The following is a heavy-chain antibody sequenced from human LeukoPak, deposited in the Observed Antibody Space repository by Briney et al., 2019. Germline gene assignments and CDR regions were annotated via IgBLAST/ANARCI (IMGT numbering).Heavy chain of an antibody. Sequence: GGSLRLSCAASGFTFSSYGMHWVRQAPGKGLEWVAFIRYDGSNKYYADSVRGRFTISRDNSKNTLYLQMNSLRAEDTAVYYCAKERDTAMVTTDYWGQGTLVTVSS. V-gene: IGHV3-30*02. CDR3: AKERDTAMVTTDY. CDR1: GFTFSSYG. CDR2: IRYDGSNK. J-gene: IGHJ4*02. D-gene: IGHD5-18*01.